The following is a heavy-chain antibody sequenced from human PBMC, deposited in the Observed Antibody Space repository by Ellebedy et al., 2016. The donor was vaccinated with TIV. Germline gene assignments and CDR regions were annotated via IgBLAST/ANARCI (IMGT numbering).Heavy chain of an antibody. CDR1: GFTFSDYW. Sequence: PGGSLRLSCAASGFTFSDYWMSWVRQAPGKGLEYVSAISSNGGSTYYANSVKGRFTISRDNSKNTLYLQMSSLRAEDTAVYYCVKIGSGSYYDYWGQGTLVTVSS. V-gene: IGHV3-64D*06. CDR2: ISSNGGST. D-gene: IGHD1-26*01. CDR3: VKIGSGSYYDY. J-gene: IGHJ4*02.